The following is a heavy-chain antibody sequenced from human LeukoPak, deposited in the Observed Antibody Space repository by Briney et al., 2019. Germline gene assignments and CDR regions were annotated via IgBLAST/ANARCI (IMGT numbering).Heavy chain of an antibody. D-gene: IGHD3-10*01. J-gene: IGHJ4*02. CDR1: GGSITSSSYY. Sequence: SETLSLTCTVSGGSITSSSYYWGWIRQPPGKGLEWIGTIYYSGSTYYNPSLKSRVTISVDTSKNQFSLKLNSVTAADTAVYYCASWYYGSGSYAKFDYWGQGTLVTVSS. CDR3: ASWYYGSGSYAKFDY. V-gene: IGHV4-39*07. CDR2: IYYSGST.